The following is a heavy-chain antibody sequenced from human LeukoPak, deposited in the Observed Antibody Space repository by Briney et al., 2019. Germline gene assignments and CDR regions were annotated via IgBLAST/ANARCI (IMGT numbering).Heavy chain of an antibody. V-gene: IGHV4-31*03. CDR3: ARDPGAAGATTGSWFDP. Sequence: SETLSLTCTVSGGSISSGRYYWSWIRQHPGKGLEWIGYIHYSGSAYYNPSLKSRVTISLDTSKNQFSLKLDSVTAADTAVYYCARDPGAAGATTGSWFDPWGQGALVTASS. CDR1: GGSISSGRYY. J-gene: IGHJ5*02. CDR2: IHYSGSA. D-gene: IGHD1-26*01.